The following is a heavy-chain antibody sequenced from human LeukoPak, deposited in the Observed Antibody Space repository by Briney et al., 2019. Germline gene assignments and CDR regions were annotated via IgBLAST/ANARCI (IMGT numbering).Heavy chain of an antibody. V-gene: IGHV1-24*01. D-gene: IGHD1-26*01. Sequence: ASVKVSCKVSGYSLTELSLHWVRQAPGKGLEWMGGLDPADGEMIYTQMFQGRITMTEDSSTDTAYMEMSSLRSDDTAVYYCATGRTNWDLLNYWGQGTLVTVSS. J-gene: IGHJ4*02. CDR3: ATGRTNWDLLNY. CDR2: LDPADGEM. CDR1: GYSLTELS.